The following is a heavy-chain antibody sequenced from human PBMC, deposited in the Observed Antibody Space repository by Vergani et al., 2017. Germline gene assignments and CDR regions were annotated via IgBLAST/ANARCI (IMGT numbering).Heavy chain of an antibody. Sequence: VQLVESGGGVVQPGGSLRLSCAASGFTFSSYWMRWVRQAPGKGPEWVANIKQDGSEKYYVDSVKGRFTISRDNAKNSLYLQMNSLRAEDTAVYYCARGGDIVVVTLYAFDIWGQGTMVTVSS. CDR2: IKQDGSEK. CDR1: GFTFSSYW. V-gene: IGHV3-7*04. CDR3: ARGGDIVVVTLYAFDI. D-gene: IGHD2-21*02. J-gene: IGHJ3*02.